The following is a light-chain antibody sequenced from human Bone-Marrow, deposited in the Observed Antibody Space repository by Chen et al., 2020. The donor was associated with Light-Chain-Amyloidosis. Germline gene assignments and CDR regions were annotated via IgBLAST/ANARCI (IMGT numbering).Light chain of an antibody. CDR1: QSVLYSSNNKNY. V-gene: IGKV4-1*01. Sequence: DIVMTQSPDSLTVSLGERATINCKSSQSVLYSSNNKNYLAWYQQRPGQPPKLLIYWASIRESGVPDRFSGSESGTDFTLTISSLQAEDVAVYYCQQYYTRPPTFGPGTRVGV. J-gene: IGKJ3*01. CDR3: QQYYTRPPT. CDR2: WAS.